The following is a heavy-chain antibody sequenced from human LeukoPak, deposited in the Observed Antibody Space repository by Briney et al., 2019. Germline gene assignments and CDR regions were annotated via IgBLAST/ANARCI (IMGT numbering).Heavy chain of an antibody. CDR1: GGSISSYY. CDR3: ARGDGSRSSYRYYYYYYYMDV. Sequence: PSETVSFTCTVSGGSISSYYWSWIRQPPGKGLEWIGYIYYSGSTNYNPSLKSRVTISVDTSKNQFSLKLSSVTAADTAVYYCARGDGSRSSYRYYYYYYYMDVWGKGTTVTVSS. CDR2: IYYSGST. J-gene: IGHJ6*03. D-gene: IGHD3-10*01. V-gene: IGHV4-59*01.